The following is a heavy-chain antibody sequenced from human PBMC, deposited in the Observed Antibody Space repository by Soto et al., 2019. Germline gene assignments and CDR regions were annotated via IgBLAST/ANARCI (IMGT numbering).Heavy chain of an antibody. CDR3: ARDRGYYGSGSYFGSFDY. CDR2: ISSSGSTI. V-gene: IGHV3-48*03. Sequence: PGGSLRLSCAASGFTFSSYEMNWVRQAPGKGLEWVSYISSSGSTIYYADSVKGRFTISRDNAKNSLYLQMNSLRAEDTAVYYCARDRGYYGSGSYFGSFDYWGQGTLVTVSS. CDR1: GFTFSSYE. J-gene: IGHJ4*02. D-gene: IGHD3-10*01.